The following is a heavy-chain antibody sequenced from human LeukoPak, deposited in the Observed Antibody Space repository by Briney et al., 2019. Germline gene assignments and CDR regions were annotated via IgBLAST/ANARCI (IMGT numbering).Heavy chain of an antibody. CDR2: ISGSGGST. J-gene: IGHJ4*02. D-gene: IGHD6-19*01. CDR1: GFTFSSYA. V-gene: IGHV3-23*01. CDR3: AKLTHDGYASGWYLIVDYFDY. Sequence: GGSLRLSCAASGFTFSSYAMSWVSQAPGKGLEWVSTISGSGGSTYSADSVKGRFTISRDNSKNTLYLQMNSLRAEDTAVYYCAKLTHDGYASGWYLIVDYFDYWGQGTLVTVSS.